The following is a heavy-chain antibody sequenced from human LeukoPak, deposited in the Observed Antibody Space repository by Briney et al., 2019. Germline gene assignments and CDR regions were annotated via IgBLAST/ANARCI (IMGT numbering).Heavy chain of an antibody. J-gene: IGHJ4*02. CDR2: ISSSSSYI. V-gene: IGHV3-21*01. CDR3: ARAWNSYFDY. D-gene: IGHD2/OR15-2a*01. Sequence: KPGGSLRLSCAASGFTFSNYNMNWVRQAPGKGLEWVSSISSSSSYIYYADSVKGRFTISRDSAKTSLYLQMNSLRADDTAVYYCARAWNSYFDYWGQGTLVTVSS. CDR1: GFTFSNYN.